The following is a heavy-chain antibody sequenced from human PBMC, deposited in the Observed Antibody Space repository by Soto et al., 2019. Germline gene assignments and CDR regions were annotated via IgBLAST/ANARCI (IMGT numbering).Heavy chain of an antibody. Sequence: QVQLQESGPGLVKPSETLSLTCTVSGGSVNSGSYYWSWIRQPPGKGLEWIGNIYYSGSTIYNPSLKSRVTLSVDTSKSQFSLKLTSVTAADTAVYYCAREQRSIVSPWFDPWGQGTLVTVSS. V-gene: IGHV4-61*01. CDR2: IYYSGST. D-gene: IGHD2-15*01. CDR1: GGSVNSGSYY. J-gene: IGHJ5*02. CDR3: AREQRSIVSPWFDP.